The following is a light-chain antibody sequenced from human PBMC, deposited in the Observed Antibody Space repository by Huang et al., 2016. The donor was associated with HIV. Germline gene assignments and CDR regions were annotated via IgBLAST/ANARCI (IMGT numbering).Light chain of an antibody. Sequence: EIVLTQSPGTLSLSPGERATLSCGASQTVSSNSVAWYQQKPGLAPRLLIYDGSNRASGLPHRFSGSGSGTDFTLTISRLEPEDFAVYYCQQYGSSPWTFDQGSKVEIK. V-gene: IGKV3D-20*01. J-gene: IGKJ1*01. CDR1: QTVSSNS. CDR3: QQYGSSPWT. CDR2: DGS.